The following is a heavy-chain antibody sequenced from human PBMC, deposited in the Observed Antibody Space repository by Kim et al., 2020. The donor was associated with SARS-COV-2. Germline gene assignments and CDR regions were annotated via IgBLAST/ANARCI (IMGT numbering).Heavy chain of an antibody. CDR2: T. Sequence: TYYADSVQGRFTISRDNSKNTLYVKMNSLRAEDTAVYYCAKVPAAYYFDSWGQGTLVAVSS. CDR3: AKVPAAYYFDS. V-gene: IGHV3-23*01. D-gene: IGHD2-2*01. J-gene: IGHJ4*02.